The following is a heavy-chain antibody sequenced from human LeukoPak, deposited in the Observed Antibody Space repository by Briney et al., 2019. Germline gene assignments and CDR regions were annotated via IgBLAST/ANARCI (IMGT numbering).Heavy chain of an antibody. Sequence: PGGSLRLSCAASGFTFSSYSMNWVRQAPGKGLEWVSSISSSSSYIYYADSVKGRFTISRGNAKNSLYLQMNSLRAEDTAVYYCARGISTYYYGMDVWGQGTTVTVSS. CDR3: ARGISTYYYGMDV. CDR1: GFTFSSYS. J-gene: IGHJ6*02. D-gene: IGHD3-10*01. V-gene: IGHV3-21*01. CDR2: ISSSSSYI.